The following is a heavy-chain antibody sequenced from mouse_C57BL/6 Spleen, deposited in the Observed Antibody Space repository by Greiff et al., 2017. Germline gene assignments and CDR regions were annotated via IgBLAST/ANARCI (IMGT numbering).Heavy chain of an antibody. CDR1: GYTFTGYY. CDR2: IYPGSGNT. V-gene: IGHV1-84*01. CDR3: ARGGGSHYWYFDV. Sequence: LMESGPELVKPGASVKISCKASGYTFTGYYINWVKQRPGQGLEWIGWIYPGSGNTKYNEKFKGKATLTVDTSSSTAYMQLSSLTSEGSAVYGGARGGGSHYWYFDVWGTGTTVTVSS. J-gene: IGHJ1*03. D-gene: IGHD1-1*02.